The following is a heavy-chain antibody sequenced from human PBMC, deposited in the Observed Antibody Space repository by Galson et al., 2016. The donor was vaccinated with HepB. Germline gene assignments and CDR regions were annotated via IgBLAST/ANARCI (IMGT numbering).Heavy chain of an antibody. J-gene: IGHJ3*02. CDR1: GYTFIGYY. Sequence: SVKVSCKASGYTFIGYYMHWVRQAPGQGLEWMGWINPNNGGTTNAQNFQGRLTMTRDTPITTVNMELTGLRSDDTAMYYCAGYRRGGSFDMWGQGTMVTVSS. V-gene: IGHV1-2*02. CDR2: INPNNGGT. D-gene: IGHD3-16*01. CDR3: AGYRRGGSFDM.